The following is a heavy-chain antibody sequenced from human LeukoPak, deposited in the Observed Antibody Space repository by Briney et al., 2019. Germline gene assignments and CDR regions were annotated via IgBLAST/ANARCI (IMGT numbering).Heavy chain of an antibody. D-gene: IGHD5-18*01. CDR3: AAYSYGQTDAFDI. CDR1: GFTFSYYS. Sequence: GGSLRLSCAASGFTFSYYSMNWVRQAPGKGLEWVSSITSSSSYIYYADSVKGRSTISRDNAKNSLYLQMNSLRAEDTAVYHCAAYSYGQTDAFDIWGQGTMVTVSS. V-gene: IGHV3-21*01. J-gene: IGHJ3*02. CDR2: ITSSSSYI.